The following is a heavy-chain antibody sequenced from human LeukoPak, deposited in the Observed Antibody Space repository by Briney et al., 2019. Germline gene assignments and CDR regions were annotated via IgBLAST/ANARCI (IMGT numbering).Heavy chain of an antibody. CDR1: GGSISSGDYY. Sequence: SETLSLTCTVSGGSISSGDYYWSWIRQPPGKGLEWIGYIYYSGSTYYNPSLKSRVTISVDTSKNQFSLKLSSVTAADTAVYYCARGERYCSSTSCYATFDYWGQGTLVTVSS. CDR2: IYYSGST. V-gene: IGHV4-30-4*01. D-gene: IGHD2-2*01. CDR3: ARGERYCSSTSCYATFDY. J-gene: IGHJ4*02.